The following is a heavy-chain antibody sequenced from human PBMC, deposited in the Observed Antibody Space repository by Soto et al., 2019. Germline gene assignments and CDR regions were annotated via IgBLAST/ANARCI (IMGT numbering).Heavy chain of an antibody. CDR1: GYPFTSYP. CDR3: ARGGPEVTDYMDV. V-gene: IGHV1-3*01. CDR2: INAGNGNT. J-gene: IGHJ6*03. D-gene: IGHD4-4*01. Sequence: GPSVKVSCKASGYPFTSYPLQWVRQAPGQRLEWMGWINAGNGNTRYAQKFQGRVTITRDTSASTASRGKSSLRSEAPAVYYWARGGPEVTDYMDVWGKGTTVTVSS.